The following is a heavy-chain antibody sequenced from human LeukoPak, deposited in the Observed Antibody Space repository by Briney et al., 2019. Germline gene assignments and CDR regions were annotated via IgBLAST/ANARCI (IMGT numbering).Heavy chain of an antibody. D-gene: IGHD3-22*01. CDR3: AKDSAVVVITGKTIDY. V-gene: IGHV3-23*01. CDR1: GFTFSSYA. J-gene: IGHJ4*02. Sequence: TGGSLRLSCAASGFTFSSYAMSLVRQVPGKGLEWVSAISGSGGSTYYADSVKGRFTISRDNSKNTLYLQMNSLRAEDTAVYYCAKDSAVVVITGKTIDYWGQGTLVTVSS. CDR2: ISGSGGST.